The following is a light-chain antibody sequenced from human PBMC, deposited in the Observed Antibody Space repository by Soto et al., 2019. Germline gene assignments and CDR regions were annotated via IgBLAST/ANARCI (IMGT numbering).Light chain of an antibody. J-gene: IGKJ1*01. CDR2: DAS. CDR3: QQRYNWPQT. Sequence: EVVLTQSPATLSLSPGERANLSCRTSQSVSRTLAWYQQKSGQAPRLLIYDASNRATGIPTRFSGSGSGTDFTLTISSLEPEGFAVYYCQQRYNWPQTFGQGTKVEIK. CDR1: QSVSRT. V-gene: IGKV3-11*01.